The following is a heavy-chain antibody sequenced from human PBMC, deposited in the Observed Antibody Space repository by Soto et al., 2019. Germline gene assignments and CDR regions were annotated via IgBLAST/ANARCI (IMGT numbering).Heavy chain of an antibody. CDR2: IYYSGST. D-gene: IGHD3-3*01. Sequence: PSETPSLTCTVSGGSISSYYLSWIRQPPGKGLEWIGYIYYSGSTNYNPSLKSRVTISVDTSKNQFSLKLSSVTAADTAVYYCARVSSYDFWSGYYYYFDYWGQGTLVTVSS. V-gene: IGHV4-59*08. CDR1: GGSISSYY. J-gene: IGHJ4*02. CDR3: ARVSSYDFWSGYYYYFDY.